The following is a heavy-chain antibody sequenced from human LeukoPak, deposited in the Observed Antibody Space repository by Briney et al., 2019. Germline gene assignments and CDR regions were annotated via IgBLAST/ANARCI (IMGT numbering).Heavy chain of an antibody. CDR1: GFTFSSYW. D-gene: IGHD3-3*01. CDR3: ARAGRHKYYDFWSGSTPNYMDV. Sequence: GGSLRLSCAASGFTFSSYWMSWVRQAPGKGLEWVANIKQDGSEKYYVDSVKGRFTISRDNAKNSLYLQMNSLRAEDTAVYYCARAGRHKYYDFWSGSTPNYMDVWGKGTTVTVSS. V-gene: IGHV3-7*01. J-gene: IGHJ6*03. CDR2: IKQDGSEK.